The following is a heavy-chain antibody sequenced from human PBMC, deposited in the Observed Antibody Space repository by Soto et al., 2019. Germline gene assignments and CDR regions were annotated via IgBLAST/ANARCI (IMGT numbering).Heavy chain of an antibody. V-gene: IGHV1-2*02. J-gene: IGHJ5*02. D-gene: IGHD2-15*01. Sequence: ASVCVSFKASGYSFTTYCSRWFLHSPLQGPEWVGWINPNNGGTNSAQKFQCRVNMPRDKSTNTAYMELSSLRSDDTAIYFCARGRLILKIWFD. CDR2: INPNNGGT. CDR3: ARGRLILKIWFD. CDR1: GYSFTTYC.